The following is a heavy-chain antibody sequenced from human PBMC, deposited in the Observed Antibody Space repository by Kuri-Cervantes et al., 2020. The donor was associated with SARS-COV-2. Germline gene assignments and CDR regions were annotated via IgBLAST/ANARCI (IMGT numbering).Heavy chain of an antibody. CDR2: IRSKANSYAT. CDR1: GFTFSGSA. V-gene: IGHV3-73*01. D-gene: IGHD3-22*01. Sequence: GESLKISCAASGFTFSGSAMHWVRQASGKGLEWVGRIRSKANSYATAYAASVKGRFTISRDDSKNTAYLQMNSLRAEDTAVYYCARINYYEITWGQGTLVTVSS. J-gene: IGHJ5*02. CDR3: ARINYYEIT.